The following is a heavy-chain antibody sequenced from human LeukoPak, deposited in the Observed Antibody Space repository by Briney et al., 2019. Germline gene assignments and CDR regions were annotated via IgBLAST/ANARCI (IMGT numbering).Heavy chain of an antibody. D-gene: IGHD3-22*01. J-gene: IGHJ4*02. V-gene: IGHV4-61*02. CDR2: IYTSGST. CDR3: ASSIYYYDRSGYLD. CDR1: GGSISSGSYY. Sequence: KPSETLSLTCTVSGGSISSGSYYWSWIRQPAGKGLEWIGRIYTSGSTDYNPSLKSRVTISLDTSKNQFSLKLTSVTAADTAVYYCASSIYYYDRSGYLDWGQGTLVTVSS.